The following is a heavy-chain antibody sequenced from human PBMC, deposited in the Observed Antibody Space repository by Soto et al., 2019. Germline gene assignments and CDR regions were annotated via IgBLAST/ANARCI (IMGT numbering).Heavy chain of an antibody. CDR1: GGSFSGYY. CDR3: ARAHRVLWCGEFPLGY. D-gene: IGHD3-10*01. V-gene: IGHV4-34*01. CDR2: INHSGST. Sequence: QVQLQQWGAGLLKPSETLSLTCAVYGGSFSGYYWSWIRQPPGKGLEWIGQINHSGSTTYNPSLNNRVTITXXAXKXXVSVELRSGTAAATAVYYCARAHRVLWCGEFPLGYWGHGTLVTVSS. J-gene: IGHJ4*01.